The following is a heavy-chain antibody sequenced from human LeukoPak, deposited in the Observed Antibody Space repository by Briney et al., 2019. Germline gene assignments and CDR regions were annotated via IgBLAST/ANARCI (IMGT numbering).Heavy chain of an antibody. CDR3: AALSGSSDDAFDI. V-gene: IGHV1-2*04. J-gene: IGHJ3*02. Sequence: ASVKVSCKASGYTFTGYYMHWVRQAPGQGLEWMGWINPNSGGTNYSQKFQGWVTMTRDTSISTAYMELSRLRPDDTAVYYCAALSGSSDDAFDIWGQGTMVTVSS. CDR1: GYTFTGYY. D-gene: IGHD3-22*01. CDR2: INPNSGGT.